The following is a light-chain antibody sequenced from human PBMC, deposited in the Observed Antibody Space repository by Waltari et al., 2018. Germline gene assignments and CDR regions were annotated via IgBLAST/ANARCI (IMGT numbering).Light chain of an antibody. V-gene: IGLV4-69*01. CDR1: SGHSSYA. Sequence: QLVLTQSPSASASLGASVNLTCTLSSGHSSYAIAWHQQQPEKGPRYLIKLNSDGSHSKGDGIPDRFSGSSSGAERYLTISSLQSEDEADYYCQTWGTGIWVFGGGTKLTVL. J-gene: IGLJ3*02. CDR2: LNSDGSH. CDR3: QTWGTGIWV.